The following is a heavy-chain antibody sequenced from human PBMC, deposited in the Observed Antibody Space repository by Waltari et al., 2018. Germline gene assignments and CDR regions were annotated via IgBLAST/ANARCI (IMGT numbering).Heavy chain of an antibody. CDR1: GGSISSSSYY. Sequence: QLQLQESGPGLVKPSETLSLTCTVSGGSISSSSYYWGWIRPPPGKGLGWSGSIYYSGSTYYNPSLKSRVTISVDTSKNQFSLKLSSVTAADTAVYYCARGVVVTTLDYWGQGTLVTVSS. J-gene: IGHJ4*02. CDR3: ARGVVVTTLDY. CDR2: IYYSGST. V-gene: IGHV4-39*01. D-gene: IGHD2-21*02.